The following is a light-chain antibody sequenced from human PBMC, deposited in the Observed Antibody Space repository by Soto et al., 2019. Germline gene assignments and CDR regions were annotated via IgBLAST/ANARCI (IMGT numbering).Light chain of an antibody. J-gene: IGKJ4*01. V-gene: IGKV1-12*01. CDR1: QDINKW. CDR2: TAS. CDR3: QQGKSFPLT. Sequence: DIQVTQSPSSVSASVGDRATITFRASQDINKWLAWYQQKPGLAPNLVIYTASRLHGGGPSRFSGSAAGTDFTLTISSLQPEDVATYYCQQGKSFPLTFGGGTKVDIK.